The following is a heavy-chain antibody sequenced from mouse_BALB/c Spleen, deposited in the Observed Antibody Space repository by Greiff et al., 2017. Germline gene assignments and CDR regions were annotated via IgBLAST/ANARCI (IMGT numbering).Heavy chain of an antibody. D-gene: IGHD1-1*01. V-gene: IGHV5-12-2*01. CDR2: ISNGGGST. CDR3: ARHYYGSSYYFDY. J-gene: IGHJ2*01. Sequence: EVMLVESGGGLVRPGGSLKLSCAASGFTFSSYTMSWVRQTPEKRLEWVAYISNGGGSTYYPDTVKGRFTISRDNAKNTMYLQMSSLKSEDTAMYYCARHYYGSSYYFDYWGQGTTLTVSS. CDR1: GFTFSSYT.